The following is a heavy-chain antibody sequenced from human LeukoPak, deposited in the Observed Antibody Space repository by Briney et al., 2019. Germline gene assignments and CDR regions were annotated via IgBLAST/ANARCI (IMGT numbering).Heavy chain of an antibody. Sequence: ASVKVSCKASGYTFTSYHMHWVRQAPGQGLEWMGIINPSGGTTNYAQKFRGRVTMTRDMSTSTVYMELSSLRSEDTAVYYCARGTGYSSSWPPHWGQGTLVTVSS. CDR2: INPSGGTT. CDR1: GYTFTSYH. V-gene: IGHV1-46*01. J-gene: IGHJ4*02. D-gene: IGHD6-13*01. CDR3: ARGTGYSSSWPPH.